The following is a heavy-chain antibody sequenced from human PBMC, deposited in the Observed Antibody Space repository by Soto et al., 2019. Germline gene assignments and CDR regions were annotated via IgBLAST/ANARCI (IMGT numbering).Heavy chain of an antibody. J-gene: IGHJ6*02. CDR1: GFTFSSYA. V-gene: IGHV3-30*18. CDR3: AKDPFYSSSWYYYYYGMDV. CDR2: ISYDGSNK. Sequence: VQLLESGGGLVQPGGSLRLSCAASGFTFSSYAMSWVRQAPGKGLEWVAVISYDGSNKYYADSVKGRFTISRDNSKNTLYLQMNSLRAEDTAVYYCAKDPFYSSSWYYYYYGMDVWGQGTTVTVSS. D-gene: IGHD6-13*01.